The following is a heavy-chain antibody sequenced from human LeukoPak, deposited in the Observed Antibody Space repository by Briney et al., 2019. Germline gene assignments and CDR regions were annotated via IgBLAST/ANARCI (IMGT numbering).Heavy chain of an antibody. CDR3: ARDLGAVAGNDY. D-gene: IGHD6-19*01. V-gene: IGHV3-11*05. J-gene: IGHJ4*02. Sequence: PAGSLRLSCAASGFTFSDYYMSWIRQAPGKGLEWDSYISSISSYTNYADSVKGRFTISRDNAKNSLYLQMNSLRAEDTAVYYCARDLGAVAGNDYWGQGTLVTVSS. CDR2: ISSISSYT. CDR1: GFTFSDYY.